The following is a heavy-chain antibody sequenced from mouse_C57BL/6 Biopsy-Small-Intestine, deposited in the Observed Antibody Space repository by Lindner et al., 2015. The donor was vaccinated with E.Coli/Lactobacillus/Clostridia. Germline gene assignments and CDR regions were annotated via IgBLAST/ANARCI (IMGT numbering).Heavy chain of an antibody. D-gene: IGHD2-3*01. V-gene: IGHV1-31*01. CDR1: GYSFTGYY. Sequence: VQLQESGPELVKPGASVKISCKASGYSFTGYYMHWVRQSHGNVLDWIGYIYPYNGLSSYSQEFKGKATLTVDKSSSTAYMELRSLTSEDSAVYYCATSDGYYGYFDVWGTGTTVTVSS. CDR2: IYPYNGLS. CDR3: ATSDGYYGYFDV. J-gene: IGHJ1*03.